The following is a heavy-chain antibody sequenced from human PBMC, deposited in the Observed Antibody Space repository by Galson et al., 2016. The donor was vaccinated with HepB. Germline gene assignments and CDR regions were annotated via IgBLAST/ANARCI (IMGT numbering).Heavy chain of an antibody. CDR3: ARHVYGQQLVH. D-gene: IGHD6-13*01. CDR2: IISKVNSYAP. J-gene: IGHJ4*02. Sequence: SLRLSCAASGFTFSDSPIHWVRQASGKGLEWVGRIISKVNSYAPVYAASVKGRFTISRDDSKNTTYLQMNSLKTDDTALYYCARHVYGQQLVHWGQGTLVTVSS. V-gene: IGHV3-73*01. CDR1: GFTFSDSP.